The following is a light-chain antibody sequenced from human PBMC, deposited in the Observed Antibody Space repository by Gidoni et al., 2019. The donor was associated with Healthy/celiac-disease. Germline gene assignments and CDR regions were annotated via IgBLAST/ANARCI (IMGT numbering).Light chain of an antibody. CDR3: MQALQTQLT. J-gene: IGKJ4*01. V-gene: IGKV2-28*01. Sequence: DIVMTQSPLSLPVTHGEPASISCRSSQSLLHSNGYNYLDWYLQKPGQSPQLLIYLGSNRASGVPDRFSGSGSGTDFTLKISRVEAEDVGVYYCMQALQTQLTFGGGTKVEIK. CDR1: QSLLHSNGYNY. CDR2: LGS.